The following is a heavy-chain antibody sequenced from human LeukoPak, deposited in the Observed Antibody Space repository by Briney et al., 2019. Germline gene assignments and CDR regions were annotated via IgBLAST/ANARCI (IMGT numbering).Heavy chain of an antibody. CDR3: ARGSYDSSGYYFPPGTFDI. CDR2: IYYSGST. J-gene: IGHJ3*02. V-gene: IGHV4-39*01. CDR1: DGSISSSSYY. Sequence: SETLSLTCTSSDGSISSSSYYWGWIRQPPGKGLEWIGSIYYSGSTYYNPSLKSRVTISVDTSKNQFSLKLSSVTAADTAVYYCARGSYDSSGYYFPPGTFDIWGQGTMVTVSS. D-gene: IGHD3-22*01.